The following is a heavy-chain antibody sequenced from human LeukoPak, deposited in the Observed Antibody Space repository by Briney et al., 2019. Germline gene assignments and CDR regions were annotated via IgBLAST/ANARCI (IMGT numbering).Heavy chain of an antibody. CDR3: ARVVMKAFYYYYMDV. CDR1: GYTFTSFD. J-gene: IGHJ6*03. Sequence: GASVKVSCKASGYTFTSFDINWVRQATGQGLEWVGWMNPTSGDTGYAQKFQGRVTVTRSMSKNTAYMELSRLRSEDTAVYFCARVVMKAFYYYYMDVWGKGTTIIISS. CDR2: MNPTSGDT. V-gene: IGHV1-8*01. D-gene: IGHD2-21*01.